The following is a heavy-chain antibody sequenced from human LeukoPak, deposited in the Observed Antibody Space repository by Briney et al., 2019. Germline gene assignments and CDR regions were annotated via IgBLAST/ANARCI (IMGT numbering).Heavy chain of an antibody. CDR2: IWSDGSDK. J-gene: IGHJ3*02. V-gene: IGHV3-30*02. CDR1: GFNFRSYG. CDR3: ARVFITMVRGVIIRGDDAFDI. Sequence: PGGSLRLSCSASGFNFRSYGMHWVRQAPGKGLEWVAFIWSDGSDKYYADSVKGRFTISRDNSKNTLYLQMNSLRAEDTAVYYCARVFITMVRGVIIRGDDAFDIWGQGTMVTVSS. D-gene: IGHD3-10*01.